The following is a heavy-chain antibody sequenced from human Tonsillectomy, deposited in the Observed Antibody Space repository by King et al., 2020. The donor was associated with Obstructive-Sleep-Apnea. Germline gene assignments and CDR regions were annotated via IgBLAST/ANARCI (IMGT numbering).Heavy chain of an antibody. Sequence: VQLVESGGGVVQPGRSLRLSCAASGFTFSSYAMHWVRQAPGKGLECVAVISYDGSNKYYADSVKGRFTISRDNSKNTLYLQMNSLRAEDTAVYYCARESSSGWYDDYYFDYWGQGTLVTVSS. CDR1: GFTFSSYA. V-gene: IGHV3-30*04. CDR3: ARESSSGWYDDYYFDY. CDR2: ISYDGSNK. D-gene: IGHD6-19*01. J-gene: IGHJ4*02.